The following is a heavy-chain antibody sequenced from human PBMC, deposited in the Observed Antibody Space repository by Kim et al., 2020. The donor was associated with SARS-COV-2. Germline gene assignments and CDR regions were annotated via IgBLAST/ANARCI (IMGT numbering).Heavy chain of an antibody. D-gene: IGHD2-8*01. CDR1: GFTFSSYA. Sequence: GGSLRLSCAASGFTFSSYAMSWVRQAPGKGLEWVSAISGSGGSTYYADSVKGRFTISRDNSKNTLYLQMNSLRAEDTAVYYCAKAQKDCTNGVCYFFGRLYFDYWGQGTLVTVSS. J-gene: IGHJ4*02. V-gene: IGHV3-23*01. CDR2: ISGSGGST. CDR3: AKAQKDCTNGVCYFFGRLYFDY.